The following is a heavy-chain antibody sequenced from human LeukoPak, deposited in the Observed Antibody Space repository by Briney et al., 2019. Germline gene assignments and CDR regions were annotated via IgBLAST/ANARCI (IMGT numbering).Heavy chain of an antibody. V-gene: IGHV1-8*03. CDR2: MNPNSGNT. J-gene: IGHJ4*02. Sequence: ASVKVSCKASGYTFTSYDINWVRQATGQGLEWMGWMNPNSGNTGYAQKFQGRVTITRNTSISTAYMELSSLRSEDTAVYYYARVAPKYYGSGSYYGYWGQGTLVTVSS. CDR1: GYTFTSYD. CDR3: ARVAPKYYGSGSYYGY. D-gene: IGHD3-10*01.